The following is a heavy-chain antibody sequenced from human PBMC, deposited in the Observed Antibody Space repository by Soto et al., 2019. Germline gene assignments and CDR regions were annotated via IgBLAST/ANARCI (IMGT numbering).Heavy chain of an antibody. J-gene: IGHJ3*01. D-gene: IGHD3-22*01. CDR2: IYWDDDK. V-gene: IGHV2-5*02. CDR3: AHRRSDNSGLWNCGSFDL. Sequence: QITLKESGPTLVKPTQTLTLTCTFSGFSLTTSGVGVGWIRQPPGKALEWLALIYWDDDKRYSPSLKSRLTITKDTSKNQVVLTMTNMDPVDTATYYCAHRRSDNSGLWNCGSFDLWGQRTMVTVSS. CDR1: GFSLTTSGVG.